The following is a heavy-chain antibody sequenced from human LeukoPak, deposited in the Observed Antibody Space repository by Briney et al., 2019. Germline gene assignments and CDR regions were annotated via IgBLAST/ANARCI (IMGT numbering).Heavy chain of an antibody. V-gene: IGHV4-59*01. Sequence: SETLSLTCTVSGGSISSYHWSWIRQPPGKGLEWIGYIYYSGSTNYNPSLKSRVTISVDTSKNQFSLKLSSVTAADTAVYYCARGPSVDYWGQGTLVTVSS. CDR1: GGSISSYH. CDR3: ARGPSVDY. J-gene: IGHJ4*02. CDR2: IYYSGST.